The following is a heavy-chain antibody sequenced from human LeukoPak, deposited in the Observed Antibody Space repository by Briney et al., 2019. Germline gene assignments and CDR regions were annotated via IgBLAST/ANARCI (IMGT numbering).Heavy chain of an antibody. Sequence: ASVKVSCKASGYTFTSYDINWVRQAPGQGLEWMGWMNPNSGNTGYAQKFQGRVTMTRNTSISTAYMELSSLRSEDTAVYYCARTYYDFWSGYSYYDYYGMDVWGQGTTVTVPS. CDR3: ARTYYDFWSGYSYYDYYGMDV. D-gene: IGHD3-3*01. CDR2: MNPNSGNT. J-gene: IGHJ6*02. V-gene: IGHV1-8*01. CDR1: GYTFTSYD.